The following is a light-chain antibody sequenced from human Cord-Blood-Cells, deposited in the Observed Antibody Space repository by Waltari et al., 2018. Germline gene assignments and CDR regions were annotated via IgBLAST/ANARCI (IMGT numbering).Light chain of an antibody. Sequence: QSALTQPASVSGSPGQSLTISCTGTSSDVGGYNYVSWYQQHPGKAPKLMIYDVRNRPSGVSNRFSGSQSGNTASLAISGLQAEDEADYYCRSYTSSSTVVFGGGTKLTVL. CDR2: DVR. V-gene: IGLV2-14*01. J-gene: IGLJ2*01. CDR3: RSYTSSSTVV. CDR1: SSDVGGYNY.